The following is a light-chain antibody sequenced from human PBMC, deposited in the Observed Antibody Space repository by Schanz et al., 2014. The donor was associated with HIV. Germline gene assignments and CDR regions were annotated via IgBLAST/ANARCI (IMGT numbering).Light chain of an antibody. CDR2: NSY. CDR3: AAWDDSLSGRV. J-gene: IGLJ3*02. CDR1: SSSIGFNT. Sequence: QSVLTQPPSASGTPGQRVTISCSGSSSSIGFNTINWYQHLPGTAPKLIMYNSYHRPSGVPDRFSGSGSGTSATLAISGLQSEDEADYYCAAWDDSLSGRVFGGGTKLTVL. V-gene: IGLV1-44*01.